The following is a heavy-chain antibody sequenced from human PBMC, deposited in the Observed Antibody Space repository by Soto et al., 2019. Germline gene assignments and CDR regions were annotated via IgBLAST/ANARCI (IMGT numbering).Heavy chain of an antibody. V-gene: IGHV3-9*01. D-gene: IGHD5-18*01. Sequence: EVQLVESGGGLVQPGRSLRLSCAASGFTFDDYAMHWVRQAPGKGLEWVSGISWNGGSIGYADSVKGRFTISRDNAKNSLYLQMNSLRAEYTALYYCAKAGGGYGNVDYWGQGTLVTGSS. CDR3: AKAGGGYGNVDY. CDR1: GFTFDDYA. J-gene: IGHJ4*02. CDR2: ISWNGGSI.